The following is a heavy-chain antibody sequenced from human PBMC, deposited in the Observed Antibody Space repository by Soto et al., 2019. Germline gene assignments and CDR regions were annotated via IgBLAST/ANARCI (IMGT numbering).Heavy chain of an antibody. CDR1: GYTFTSYD. CDR2: MNPNSGNT. V-gene: IGHV1-8*01. J-gene: IGHJ6*03. D-gene: IGHD2-8*01. Sequence: QVQLVQSGAEVKKPGASVKVSCKASGYTFTSYDINWVRQATGQGLEWMGWMNPNSGNTGYAQKCQGRVTMTRNTSISTAYMELSSLRSEDTAVYYCASWGQGYCTNGVCFDYMDVWGKGTTVTVSS. CDR3: ASWGQGYCTNGVCFDYMDV.